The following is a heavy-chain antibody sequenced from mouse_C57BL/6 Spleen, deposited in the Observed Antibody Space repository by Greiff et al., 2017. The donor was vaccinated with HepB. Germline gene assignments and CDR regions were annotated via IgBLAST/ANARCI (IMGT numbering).Heavy chain of an antibody. CDR3: ARSYDGYYGERYYFDY. CDR1: GFSLTSYG. Sequence: VKVVESGPGLVAPSQSLSITCTVSGFSLTSYGVHWVRQPPGKGLEWLVVIWSDGSTTYNSALKSRLSISKDNSKSQVFLKMNSLQTDDTAMYYCARSYDGYYGERYYFDYWGQGTTLTVSS. J-gene: IGHJ2*01. CDR2: IWSDGST. V-gene: IGHV2-6*03. D-gene: IGHD2-3*01.